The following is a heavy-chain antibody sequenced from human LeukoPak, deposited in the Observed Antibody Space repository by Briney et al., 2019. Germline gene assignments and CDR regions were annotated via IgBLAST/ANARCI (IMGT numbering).Heavy chain of an antibody. D-gene: IGHD1-26*01. Sequence: SETLSLTCAVSGYSISSGYYWGWIRQPLGKGLEWIGSIYHSGSTYYNPSLKSRVTISVDTSKNQFSLKLSSVTAADTAVYYCARSSGSYLDAFDIWGQGTMVTVSS. CDR2: IYHSGST. J-gene: IGHJ3*02. V-gene: IGHV4-38-2*01. CDR3: ARSSGSYLDAFDI. CDR1: GYSISSGYY.